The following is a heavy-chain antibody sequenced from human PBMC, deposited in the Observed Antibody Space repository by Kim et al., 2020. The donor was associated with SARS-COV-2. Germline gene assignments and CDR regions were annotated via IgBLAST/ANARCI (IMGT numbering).Heavy chain of an antibody. J-gene: IGHJ5*02. V-gene: IGHV3-11*05. CDR2: ISSSGSYI. CDR3: ARVSSGSSSWYWFDP. CDR1: GFTFSDYY. D-gene: IGHD6-13*01. Sequence: GGSLRLSCAASGFTFSDYYMTWIRQAPGKGLEWLSYISSSGSYIVYADSVKGRFSISRDNAKNSLYLQMNSLRAEDTAVYYCARVSSGSSSWYWFDPWGQGTLVPVSS.